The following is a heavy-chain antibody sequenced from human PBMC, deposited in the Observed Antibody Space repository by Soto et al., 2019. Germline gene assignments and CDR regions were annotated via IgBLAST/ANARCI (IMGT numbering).Heavy chain of an antibody. CDR3: AGKPGIAAAFDY. D-gene: IGHD6-13*01. CDR2: IIPIFGKA. Sequence: GASVKVSCKASGGTFSSYAISWVRQAPGQGLEWMGGIIPIFGKANYAQKFQGRVTITADESTSTAYMELSSLRSEDTAVYYCAGKPGIAAAFDYWGQGTLVTVSS. CDR1: GGTFSSYA. V-gene: IGHV1-69*13. J-gene: IGHJ4*02.